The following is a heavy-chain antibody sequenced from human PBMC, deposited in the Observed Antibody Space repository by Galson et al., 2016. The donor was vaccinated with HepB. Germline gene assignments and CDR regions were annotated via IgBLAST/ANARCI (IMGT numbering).Heavy chain of an antibody. J-gene: IGHJ4*02. CDR2: ISYTGTA. Sequence: SETLSLTCTVSGGSIIGHYWSWIRQPPGKGLEWIGYISYTGTANYNPSLKSRVTISLDTSKNQFSMKLSSVTAADTALYYCARGVSGFGYWGQGTLVTVS. CDR1: GGSIIGHY. CDR3: ARGVSGFGY. D-gene: IGHD6-19*01. V-gene: IGHV4-59*11.